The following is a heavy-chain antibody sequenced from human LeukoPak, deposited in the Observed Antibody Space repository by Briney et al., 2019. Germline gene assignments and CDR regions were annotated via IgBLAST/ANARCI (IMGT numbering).Heavy chain of an antibody. J-gene: IGHJ4*02. CDR2: ISWNSGSI. CDR3: AKVPGIAAAGYYFDY. V-gene: IGHV3-9*01. D-gene: IGHD6-13*01. CDR1: GFTFDDYA. Sequence: PGGSLRLSCAASGFTFDDYAMHWVRQAPGKGLEWVSGISWNSGSIGYADSVKGRFTISRDNAKNSLYLQMNSLRAEDTALYYCAKVPGIAAAGYYFDYWGQGTLVTVSS.